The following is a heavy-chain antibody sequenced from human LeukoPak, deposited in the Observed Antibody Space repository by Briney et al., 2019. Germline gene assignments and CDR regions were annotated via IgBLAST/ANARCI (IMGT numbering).Heavy chain of an antibody. Sequence: ASVKVCCKASGYTFTGYYMHWVRQAPGQGLEWMGRINPNSGGTNYAHKFQGRVTMTRDTSISTAYMELSRLRSDDTAVYYCARGSGITGTTSYGLYMDVWGKGTTVTVSS. V-gene: IGHV1-2*06. D-gene: IGHD1-7*01. J-gene: IGHJ6*03. CDR1: GYTFTGYY. CDR3: ARGSGITGTTSYGLYMDV. CDR2: INPNSGGT.